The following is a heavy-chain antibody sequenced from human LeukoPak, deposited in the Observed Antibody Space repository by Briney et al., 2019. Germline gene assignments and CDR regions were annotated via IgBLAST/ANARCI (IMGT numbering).Heavy chain of an antibody. J-gene: IGHJ4*02. CDR1: GYTFTGYY. CDR2: INPNSGGT. CDR3: ARALCSGGSCYVFDY. Sequence: ASVKVSCKASGYTFTGYYIHWVRQAPGQGLEWMGCINPNSGGTNLAQRFVGRVTMTRDRSISTAYMELSGLRSDDTAVYYCARALCSGGSCYVFDYWGQGTLVTVSS. D-gene: IGHD2-15*01. V-gene: IGHV1-2*02.